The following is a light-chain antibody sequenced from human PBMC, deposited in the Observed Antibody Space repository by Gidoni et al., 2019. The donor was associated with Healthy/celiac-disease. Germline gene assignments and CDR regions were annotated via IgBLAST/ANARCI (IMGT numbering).Light chain of an antibody. CDR1: QSISSY. V-gene: IGKV1-39*01. CDR2: AAS. J-gene: IGKJ3*01. CDR3: QQSYSTRFT. Sequence: DIQMTQPPSSLSASVGDRVTITCRASQSISSYLNWYQQKPGKAPTLLIYAASSLQSGVPSRFSGSGSGTDFTLTISSLQPEDFATYYCQQSYSTRFTFGPGTKVDIK.